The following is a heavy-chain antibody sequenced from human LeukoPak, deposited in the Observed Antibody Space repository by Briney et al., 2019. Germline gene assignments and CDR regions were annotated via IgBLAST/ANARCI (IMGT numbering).Heavy chain of an antibody. CDR1: GFTFSSYA. J-gene: IGHJ4*02. CDR3: ARGTRGFDY. V-gene: IGHV3-64*01. CDR2: ISSNGGST. Sequence: GGSLRLSCAAAGFTFSSYAMHWVRQAPGKGLEYVSAISSNGGSTYYANSVKGRFTISRDNSKNTLYLQMGSLRAEDMAVYYCARGTRGFDYWGQGTLVTVSS. D-gene: IGHD3-10*01.